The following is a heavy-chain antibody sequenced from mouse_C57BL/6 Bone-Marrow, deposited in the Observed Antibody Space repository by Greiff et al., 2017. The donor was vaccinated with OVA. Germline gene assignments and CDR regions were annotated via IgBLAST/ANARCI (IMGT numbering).Heavy chain of an antibody. V-gene: IGHV5-12*01. CDR2: ISNGGGST. CDR3: ARDQYYGSSYVGYYFDY. J-gene: IGHJ2*01. CDR1: GFTFSDYY. Sequence: EVKLVESGGGLVQPGGSLKLSCAASGFTFSDYYMYWVRQTPEKRLEWVAYISNGGGSTYYPDTVKGRFTISRDNAKNTLYLQMSRLKSEDTAMYYCARDQYYGSSYVGYYFDYWGQGTTLTVSS. D-gene: IGHD1-1*01.